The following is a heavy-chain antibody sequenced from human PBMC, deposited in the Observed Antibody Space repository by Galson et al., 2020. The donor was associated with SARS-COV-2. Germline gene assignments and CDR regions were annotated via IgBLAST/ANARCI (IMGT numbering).Heavy chain of an antibody. CDR2: IKQDGSEK. CDR1: GFTFSIYW. D-gene: IGHD1-26*01. CDR3: VRDGMRGGDFDF. J-gene: IGHJ4*02. V-gene: IGHV3-7*01. Sequence: GGSLRLSCAASGFTFSIYWMIWVRQAPVKGLEWVANIKQDGSEKYYVDSVKGRFTISRDNAENSLYLQMNSLRAEDTAVYYCVRDGMRGGDFDFWGRGTLVTVSS.